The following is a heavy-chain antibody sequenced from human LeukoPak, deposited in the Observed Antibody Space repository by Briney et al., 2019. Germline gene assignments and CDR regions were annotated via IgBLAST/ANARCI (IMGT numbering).Heavy chain of an antibody. CDR1: GYTFTSYY. J-gene: IGHJ6*03. CDR2: INPSGGST. D-gene: IGHD3-10*01. CDR3: ARVGYYGSGSPPIDV. V-gene: IGHV1-46*01. Sequence: GASVKVSCKASGYTFTSYYMHWVRQAPGQGLEWMGIINPSGGSTSYAQKFQGRVTMTRDMSTSTVYMELSSLRSEDTAVYYCARVGYYGSGSPPIDVWGKGTTVTVSS.